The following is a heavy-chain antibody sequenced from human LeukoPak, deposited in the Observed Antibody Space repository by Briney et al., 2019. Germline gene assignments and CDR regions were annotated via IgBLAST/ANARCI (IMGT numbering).Heavy chain of an antibody. CDR2: IYYGDSDT. CDR1: GYTFTDYW. Sequence: TGESLKISCEGSGYTFTDYWIGWVRQLPGRGLEWMGTIYYGDSDTRYSPSFQGQVTISADKFISTAYLQWSSLKASDTAMYYCARGYGDYDHYYGMGVWDQGTTVTVSS. J-gene: IGHJ6*02. D-gene: IGHD4-17*01. V-gene: IGHV5-51*01. CDR3: ARGYGDYDHYYGMGV.